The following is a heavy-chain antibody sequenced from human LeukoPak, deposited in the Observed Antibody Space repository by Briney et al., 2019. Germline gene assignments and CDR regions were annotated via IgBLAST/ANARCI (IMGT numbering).Heavy chain of an antibody. CDR3: ARARLRYFDWLSTYYYYYYGMDV. CDR1: GGTFSSYA. CDR2: MNPNSGNT. Sequence: GASVKVSCKASGGTFSSYAISWVRQAPGQGLEWMGWMNPNSGNTGYAQKFQGRVTMTRNTSISTAYMELSSLRSEDTAVYYCARARLRYFDWLSTYYYYYYGMDVWGQGTTVTVSS. J-gene: IGHJ6*02. D-gene: IGHD3-9*01. V-gene: IGHV1-8*02.